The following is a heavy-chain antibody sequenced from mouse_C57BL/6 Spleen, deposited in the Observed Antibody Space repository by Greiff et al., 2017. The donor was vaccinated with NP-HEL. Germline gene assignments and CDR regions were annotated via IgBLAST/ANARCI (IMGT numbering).Heavy chain of an antibody. CDR1: GFTFSSYA. CDR3: ARDYYGSSYWDY. Sequence: EVMLVESGGGLVKPGGSLKLSCAASGFTFSSYAMSWVRQTPEKRLEWVATISDGGSYTYYPANVKGRFTISRDNAKNNLYLQMSHLKSEDTAMYYCARDYYGSSYWDYWGQGTTLTVSS. V-gene: IGHV5-4*01. D-gene: IGHD1-1*01. CDR2: ISDGGSYT. J-gene: IGHJ2*01.